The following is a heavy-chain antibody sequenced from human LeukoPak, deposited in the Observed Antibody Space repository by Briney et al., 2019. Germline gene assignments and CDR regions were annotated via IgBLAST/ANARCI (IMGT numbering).Heavy chain of an antibody. CDR1: GFSFGDYA. CDR2: ISGSGGST. D-gene: IGHD3-9*01. Sequence: GGSLRLSCTASGFSFGDYAMSWVRQASGKGLEWVSGISGSGGSTYYTDSVKGRFTISRDNSKNTLHLQMNSLRAEDTAVYYCAKDPHPYYDIMTGYYFDYWGQGTLVTVSS. CDR3: AKDPHPYYDIMTGYYFDY. J-gene: IGHJ4*02. V-gene: IGHV3-23*01.